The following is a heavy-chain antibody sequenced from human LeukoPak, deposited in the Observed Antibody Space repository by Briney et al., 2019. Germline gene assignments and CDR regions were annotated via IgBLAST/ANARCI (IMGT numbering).Heavy chain of an antibody. J-gene: IGHJ4*02. CDR1: GYTFTSYY. CDR3: ARWAGFCTTNNCYNPFDY. Sequence: ASVKVSCKASGYTFTSYYMHWVRQAPGQGLEWMGIINPSGGSTSYAQKFQGRITIITDASTSTVYMELSSLRSEDTAVYYCARWAGFCTTNNCYNPFDYWGQGTLVTVSS. D-gene: IGHD2-2*02. V-gene: IGHV1-46*01. CDR2: INPSGGST.